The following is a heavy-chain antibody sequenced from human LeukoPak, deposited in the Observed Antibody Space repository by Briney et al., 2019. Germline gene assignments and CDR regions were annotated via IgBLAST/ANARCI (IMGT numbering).Heavy chain of an antibody. J-gene: IGHJ3*02. CDR3: ARGPYSYDSSGAFDI. V-gene: IGHV4-39*07. Sequence: SETLSLTCAVSGVSISSSNSYWGWIRQPPGKGLEWIGRISSSGSTNYNPSLKSRVTISVDTSKNQFSLKLSSVTAADTAVYFCARGPYSYDSSGAFDIWGQGTMVTVSS. D-gene: IGHD3-22*01. CDR2: ISSSGST. CDR1: GVSISSSNSY.